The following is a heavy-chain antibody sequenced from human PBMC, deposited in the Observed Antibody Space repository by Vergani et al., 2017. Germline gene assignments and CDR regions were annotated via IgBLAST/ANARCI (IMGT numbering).Heavy chain of an antibody. J-gene: IGHJ3*02. Sequence: QVQLVQSGAEVKKPGASVKVSCKASGYTFTGYYMHWVRQAPGQGLEWMGWINPNSGGTNYAQKFQGRVTMTRDTSISTAYMELSRLRSDDTAVYYCTTDHLAVAGRAAFDIWGQGTMVTVSS. V-gene: IGHV1-2*02. CDR1: GYTFTGYY. CDR3: TTDHLAVAGRAAFDI. D-gene: IGHD6-19*01. CDR2: INPNSGGT.